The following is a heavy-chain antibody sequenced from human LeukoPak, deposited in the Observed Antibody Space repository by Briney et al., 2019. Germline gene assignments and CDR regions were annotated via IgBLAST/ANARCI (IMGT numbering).Heavy chain of an antibody. V-gene: IGHV4-39*01. D-gene: IGHD3-3*01. CDR1: GGSISSSSYY. Sequence: SETLSLTCTVSGGSISSSSYYWGWIRQPPGMGLEWIGSIYYSGSTYYNPSLKSRVTISVDTSKNQFSLKLSSVTAADTAVYYCARLRTGFWSGYPQYNWFDPWGRGTLVTVSS. CDR3: ARLRTGFWSGYPQYNWFDP. J-gene: IGHJ5*02. CDR2: IYYSGST.